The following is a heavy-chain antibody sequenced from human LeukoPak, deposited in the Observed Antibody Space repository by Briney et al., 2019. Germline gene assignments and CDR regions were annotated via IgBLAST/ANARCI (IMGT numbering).Heavy chain of an antibody. CDR3: ARESGYSYGCFDY. J-gene: IGHJ4*02. D-gene: IGHD5-18*01. CDR2: ISSSGSTT. Sequence: GGSLRLSCAASGFTFSSYGMSWVRQAPGKGLEWVSAISSSGSTTYYADSVKGRFTISRDNAKNSLYLQMNSLRAEDTAVYYCARESGYSYGCFDYWGQGTLVTVSS. V-gene: IGHV3-48*04. CDR1: GFTFSSYG.